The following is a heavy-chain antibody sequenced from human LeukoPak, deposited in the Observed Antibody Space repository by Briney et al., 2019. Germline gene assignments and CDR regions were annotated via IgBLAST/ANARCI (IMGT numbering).Heavy chain of an antibody. D-gene: IGHD3-9*01. CDR2: INPNSGDT. J-gene: IGHJ4*02. CDR3: AAYDILGGSVY. CDR1: GYTFTDYH. V-gene: IGHV1-2*02. Sequence: ASVKVSCKASGYTFTDYHMHWLRQAPGQGLEWMGWINPNSGDTYSAQKFQGRVTMTRDTSISSGNMVLSRLKSGDTAVYHCAAYDILGGSVYWGQGSLVTVSS.